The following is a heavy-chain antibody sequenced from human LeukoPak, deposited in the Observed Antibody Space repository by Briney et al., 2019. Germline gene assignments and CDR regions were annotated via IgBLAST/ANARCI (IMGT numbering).Heavy chain of an antibody. Sequence: GASVRVTCKASGYTFTGYYMHWVRQAPGQGLEWMGWINPNSGGTNYAQKFQGRVTMTRDTSISTAYMELSRLRSDDTAVYYCARDGQWRSISFVHYYYYMDVWGKGATVTVSS. CDR1: GYTFTGYY. CDR3: ARDGQWRSISFVHYYYYMDV. V-gene: IGHV1-2*02. J-gene: IGHJ6*03. CDR2: INPNSGGT. D-gene: IGHD6-19*01.